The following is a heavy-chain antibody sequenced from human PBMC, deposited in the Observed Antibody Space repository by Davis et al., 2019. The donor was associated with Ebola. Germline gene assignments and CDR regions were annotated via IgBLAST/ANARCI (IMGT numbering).Heavy chain of an antibody. D-gene: IGHD5-12*01. J-gene: IGHJ4*02. CDR3: ARDLGVATTFDY. V-gene: IGHV1-2*02. Sequence: QNFQGRVTMNRDTSISTAYMELSRLRSDDTAVYYCARDLGVATTFDYWGQGTLVTVSS.